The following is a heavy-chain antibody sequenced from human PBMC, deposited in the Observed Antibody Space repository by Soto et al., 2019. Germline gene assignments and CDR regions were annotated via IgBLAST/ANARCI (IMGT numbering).Heavy chain of an antibody. Sequence: QVQLVESGGGVVQPGRSLRLSCAASGFTFSSYGMHWVRQAPGKGLEWVAVIWYDGSNKHYADSVKGRFTISRDNSKNTLYLQRNRLRAEDTAVYYCARTTGLNWFDPWGQGTLVTVS. D-gene: IGHD1-1*01. CDR3: ARTTGLNWFDP. V-gene: IGHV3-33*01. CDR1: GFTFSSYG. CDR2: IWYDGSNK. J-gene: IGHJ5*02.